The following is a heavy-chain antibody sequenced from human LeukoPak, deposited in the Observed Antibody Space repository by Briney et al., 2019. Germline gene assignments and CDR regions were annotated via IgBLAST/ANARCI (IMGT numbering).Heavy chain of an antibody. CDR2: IYHNGNA. CDR1: GDSISNYY. V-gene: IGHV4-59*01. Sequence: SETLSLTCTVSGDSISNYYWTWIRQPPGKGLEWIGHIYHNGNANYNPSLKSRVSISVDMSKNHLSLNLSSVTVADTALYYCARVGGLWIQLWLRYWGQGTLVTVSS. J-gene: IGHJ4*02. D-gene: IGHD5-18*01. CDR3: ARVGGLWIQLWLRY.